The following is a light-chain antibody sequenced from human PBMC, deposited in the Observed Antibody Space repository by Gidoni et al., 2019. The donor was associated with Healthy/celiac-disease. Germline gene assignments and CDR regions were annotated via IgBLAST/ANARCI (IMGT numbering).Light chain of an antibody. Sequence: IVLTQSPGTLSLSPGERATLSCRASQSVSSSYLAWYQQKPGQAPRLLIYGASSRATGIPDRFSGSGSGTDFTLTISRLEPEDFAVYYCQQYGSSPFFXXXTKLEIK. V-gene: IGKV3-20*01. CDR2: GAS. CDR3: QQYGSSPF. CDR1: QSVSSSY. J-gene: IGKJ2*01.